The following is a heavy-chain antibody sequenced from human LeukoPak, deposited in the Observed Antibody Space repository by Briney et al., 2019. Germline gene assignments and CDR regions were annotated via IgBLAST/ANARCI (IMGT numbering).Heavy chain of an antibody. CDR3: ARERDWNDYSSDY. V-gene: IGHV4-4*07. CDR2: IYTSGST. Sequence: SETLSLACTFSGGSISSYYWSWIRQPAGKGLEWIGRIYTSGSTNYNPSLKSRVTISVDKSKNQFSLKLSSVTAADTAVYYCARERDWNDYSSDYWGQGTLVTVSS. CDR1: GGSISSYY. D-gene: IGHD1-1*01. J-gene: IGHJ4*02.